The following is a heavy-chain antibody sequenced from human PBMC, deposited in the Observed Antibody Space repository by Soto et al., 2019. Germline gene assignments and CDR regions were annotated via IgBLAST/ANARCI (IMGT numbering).Heavy chain of an antibody. V-gene: IGHV4-59*01. CDR2: IFYSGST. Sequence: SETLSLTCTVSGGSISNYYWSWIRQPPGRGLEWIGHIFYSGSTNYNPALKSRVTISVDTSKSQFSLKLSSVTAADTAVYYCARIAADGTKFDYRGQRTLVTVSS. J-gene: IGHJ4*02. CDR3: ARIAADGTKFDY. CDR1: GGSISNYY. D-gene: IGHD6-13*01.